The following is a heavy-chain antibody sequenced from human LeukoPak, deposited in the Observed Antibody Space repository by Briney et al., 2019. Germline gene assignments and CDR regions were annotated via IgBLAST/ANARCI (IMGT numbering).Heavy chain of an antibody. CDR1: GFTFTTYG. CDR3: ARDGGAARHYFDY. J-gene: IGHJ4*02. D-gene: IGHD3-16*01. V-gene: IGHV3-7*03. Sequence: GGSLRLSCAASGFTFTTYGMNWYRQAPGKGLEWVVKINKDASETNYVDSVKGRFTISRDNTKNSLYLQMNSLRAEDTAVYYCARDGGAARHYFDYWGQGTLVTVSS. CDR2: INKDASET.